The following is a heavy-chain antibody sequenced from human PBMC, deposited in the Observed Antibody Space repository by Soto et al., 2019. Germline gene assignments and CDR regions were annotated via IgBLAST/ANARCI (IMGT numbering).Heavy chain of an antibody. CDR2: ISVSSGT. Sequence: GGSLRLSYAASGFTFSSYAMGWVRQAPGKGLEWVSSISVSSGTYYADSVKGRFTISRDNSKNTLYLQMNSLRAEDTAVYYCAKRVAVAGSTFYFDHWGQGTLVTVSS. CDR3: AKRVAVAGSTFYFDH. CDR1: GFTFSSYA. J-gene: IGHJ4*02. V-gene: IGHV3-23*01. D-gene: IGHD6-19*01.